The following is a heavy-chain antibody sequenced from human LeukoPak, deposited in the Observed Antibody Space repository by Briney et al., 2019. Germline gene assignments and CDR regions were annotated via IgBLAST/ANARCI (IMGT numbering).Heavy chain of an antibody. D-gene: IGHD3-3*01. CDR2: IYYSGST. CDR1: GGPISSYY. V-gene: IGHV4-59*01. Sequence: SETLSLTCTVSGGPISSYYWSWIRQPPGKGLEWIGYIYYSGSTNYNPSLKSRVTISVDTSKNQFSLKLSSVTAADTAVYYCARGAIFGVTTRGYGMDVWGQGTTVTVSS. CDR3: ARGAIFGVTTRGYGMDV. J-gene: IGHJ6*02.